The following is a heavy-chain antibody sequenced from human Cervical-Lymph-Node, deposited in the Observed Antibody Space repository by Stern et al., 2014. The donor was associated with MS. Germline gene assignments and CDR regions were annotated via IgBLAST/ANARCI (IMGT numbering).Heavy chain of an antibody. CDR2: IYTSGST. D-gene: IGHD3-9*01. CDR1: GGSISSGSYY. V-gene: IGHV4-61*02. CDR3: ARDCRLRYFDNYGMDV. Sequence: VQLVESGPGLVKPSQTLSLTCTVSGGSISSGSYYWSWIRQPAGKGLEWIGRIYTSGSTNYNPSLKSRVTISVDTSKNQFSLKRSSGTAADTAVYYCARDCRLRYFDNYGMDVWGQGTTVTVSS. J-gene: IGHJ6*02.